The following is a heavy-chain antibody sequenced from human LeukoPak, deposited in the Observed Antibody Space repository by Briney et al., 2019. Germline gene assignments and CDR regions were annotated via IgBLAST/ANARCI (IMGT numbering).Heavy chain of an antibody. CDR3: VGVGGYDSSGFLDY. D-gene: IGHD3-22*01. CDR1: GFTFSSYV. CDR2: ISYDGSDK. V-gene: IGHV3-30*03. J-gene: IGHJ4*02. Sequence: GGSLRLSCAASGFTFSSYVMSWVRQAPGRGLEWVALISYDGSDKHYADSVKGRFTVSRDNSKNTLYLQMNSLSRDDTAVYYCVGVGGYDSSGFLDYWGQGTLVTVSS.